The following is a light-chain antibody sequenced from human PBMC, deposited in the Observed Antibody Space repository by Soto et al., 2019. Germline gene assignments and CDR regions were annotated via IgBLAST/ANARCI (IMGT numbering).Light chain of an antibody. CDR3: MLYMGGGLVV. CDR1: SGSVSTTYY. CDR2: STN. Sequence: QTVVTQEPSFSVSPGGTVTLTCGLTSGSVSTTYYPSWYQQTPGQAPRTLIYSTNIRSSGVPDRFSGSILGNKAALTITGAQADDESDYHCMLYMGGGLVVFGGGTKATVX. J-gene: IGLJ2*01. V-gene: IGLV8-61*01.